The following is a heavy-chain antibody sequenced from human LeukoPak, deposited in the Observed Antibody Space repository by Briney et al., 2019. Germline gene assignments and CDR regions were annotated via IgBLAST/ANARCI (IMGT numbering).Heavy chain of an antibody. V-gene: IGHV3-9*01. D-gene: IGHD6-19*01. CDR2: ISWNSGSI. Sequence: GGSLRLSCAASGFTFDDYGMSWVRQAPGKGLEWVSGISWNSGSIGYADSVKGRFTISRDNAKNSLYLQMNSLRAEDTALYYCAKDIEFRGSGCYYFDYWGQGTLVTVSS. CDR3: AKDIEFRGSGCYYFDY. J-gene: IGHJ4*02. CDR1: GFTFDDYG.